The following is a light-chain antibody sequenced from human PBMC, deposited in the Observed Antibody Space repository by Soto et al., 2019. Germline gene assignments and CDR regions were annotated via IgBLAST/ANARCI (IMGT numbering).Light chain of an antibody. J-gene: IGKJ5*01. CDR1: QNINSW. V-gene: IGKV1D-12*01. CDR2: AAS. CDR3: QQATSFPIT. Sequence: DIQMTQSPSFVSASVGDRVTITCRASQNINSWLAWYQQKPGKAPKLLIYAASSLQSGVPSRFSGSGSGTYFTLTISSLQPEDFATYFCQQATSFPITCGQGTRLEIK.